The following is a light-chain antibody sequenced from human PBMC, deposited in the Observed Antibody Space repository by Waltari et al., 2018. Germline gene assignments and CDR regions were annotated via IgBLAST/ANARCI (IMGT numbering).Light chain of an antibody. Sequence: EVVLTQSPAALSLSPGERASLSCRASQSVDTSLAWYQQTPGQAPRLVIYDASKRATGIPPRFSGSGSGTDFTLLISSLEPEDFTVYYCQQHSNWPPSITFGQGTRLE. CDR2: DAS. V-gene: IGKV3-11*01. J-gene: IGKJ5*01. CDR1: QSVDTS. CDR3: QQHSNWPPSIT.